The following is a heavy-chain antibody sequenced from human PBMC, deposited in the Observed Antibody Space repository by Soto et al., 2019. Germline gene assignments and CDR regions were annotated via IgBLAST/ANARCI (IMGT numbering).Heavy chain of an antibody. CDR2: INHSGST. V-gene: IGHV4-34*01. D-gene: IGHD2-15*01. CDR3: ARARYCSGGSCYSPPSTSFPYFDY. CDR1: GGSFSGYY. J-gene: IGHJ4*02. Sequence: SETLSLTCAVYGGSFSGYYWSWIRQPPGKGLEWIGEINHSGSTNYNPSLKSRVTISVDTSKNQFSLKLSSVTAADTAVYYCARARYCSGGSCYSPPSTSFPYFDYWGQGTLVTVSS.